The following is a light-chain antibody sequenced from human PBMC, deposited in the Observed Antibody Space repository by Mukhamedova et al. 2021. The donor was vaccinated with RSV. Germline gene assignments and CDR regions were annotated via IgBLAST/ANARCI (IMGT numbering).Light chain of an antibody. Sequence: IYNVSHRPSGVSNRFSGSKSGNTASLTISGLQAEDEADYYCNSYTINSTLLLGGGTKLTVL. CDR2: NVS. CDR3: NSYTINSTLL. J-gene: IGLJ2*01. V-gene: IGLV2-14*03.